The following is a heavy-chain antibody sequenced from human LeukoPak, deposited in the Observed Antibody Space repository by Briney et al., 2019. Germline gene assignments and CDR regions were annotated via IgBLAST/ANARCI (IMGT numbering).Heavy chain of an antibody. CDR3: TMGQNRGSRQFYY. V-gene: IGHV3-15*01. D-gene: IGHD5-18*01. CDR2: FKSKSDGGTT. CDR1: GCTFSSYA. Sequence: PGGSLRHSCAASGCTFSSYAMSWVRLAPGKGLEWVGHFKSKSDGGTTDFAAPVEGRFTMSRDDSKNIVYLQMNSLKTEDTAVYYCTMGQNRGSRQFYYWGQGTVVTVSS. J-gene: IGHJ4*02.